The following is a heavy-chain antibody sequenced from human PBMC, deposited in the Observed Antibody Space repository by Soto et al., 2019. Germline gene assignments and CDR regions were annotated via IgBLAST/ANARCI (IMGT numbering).Heavy chain of an antibody. CDR1: GGTFSSYT. J-gene: IGHJ5*02. Sequence: SVKVSCKASGGTFSSYTISWVRQAPGQGLEWMGRIIPILGIANYAQKFQGRVTITADKSTSTAYMELSSLRSEDTAVYYCAREGGIAAAGTEENWFDPWGQGTLVTVSS. CDR2: IIPILGIA. CDR3: AREGGIAAAGTEENWFDP. V-gene: IGHV1-69*04. D-gene: IGHD6-13*01.